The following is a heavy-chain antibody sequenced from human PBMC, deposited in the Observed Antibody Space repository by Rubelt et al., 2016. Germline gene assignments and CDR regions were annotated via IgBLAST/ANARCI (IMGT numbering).Heavy chain of an antibody. CDR2: VFYSGRT. V-gene: IGHV4-39*01. CDR1: GGSISGSSNY. Sequence: QLQLQVSGPGLVKPSETLSLTCTVSGGSISGSSNYWGWIRQPPGKGLEWIGSVFYSGRTYFHPSLESRVTISVDTSQNQFSLNLNSVTAADTVVYFCARHGIVTTSGWFDPWGQGALVTVSS. J-gene: IGHJ5*02. CDR3: ARHGIVTTSGWFDP. D-gene: IGHD1-1*01.